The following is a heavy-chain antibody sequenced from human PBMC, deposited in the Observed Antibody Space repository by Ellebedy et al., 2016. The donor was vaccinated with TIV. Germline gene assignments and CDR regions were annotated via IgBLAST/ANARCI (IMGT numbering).Heavy chain of an antibody. D-gene: IGHD3-22*01. J-gene: IGHJ4*02. Sequence: GESLKISCAASGFTFSNYAMNWVRQAPGKGLEWVSIIGGSGGDSHYADSVKGRFTISRDNSKNTLYLRMNSLRAEDTAVYYCAKSPYYYDSSGYSFWGQGTLVTVSS. CDR1: GFTFSNYA. CDR2: IGGSGGDS. V-gene: IGHV3-23*01. CDR3: AKSPYYYDSSGYSF.